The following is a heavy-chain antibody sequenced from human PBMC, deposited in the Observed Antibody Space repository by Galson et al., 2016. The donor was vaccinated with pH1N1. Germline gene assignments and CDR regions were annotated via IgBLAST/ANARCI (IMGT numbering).Heavy chain of an antibody. D-gene: IGHD2-15*01. V-gene: IGHV2-70*04. CDR3: ARGPRRTWYFDY. Sequence: PALVKPTQTLTLTCTFSGFSLTTSGMRVSWIRQAPGKALEWLARIDWDDDKFYNTSLKTRLTISKDTSRNQVVLTMSNVDPVDTATYYCARGPRRTWYFDYWGQGTRVTVSS. CDR2: IDWDDDK. CDR1: GFSLTTSGMR. J-gene: IGHJ4*02.